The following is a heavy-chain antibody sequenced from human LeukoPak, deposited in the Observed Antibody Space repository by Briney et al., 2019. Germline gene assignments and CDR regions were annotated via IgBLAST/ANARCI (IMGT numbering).Heavy chain of an antibody. D-gene: IGHD6-25*01. J-gene: IGHJ4*01. Sequence: PSETLSLTCNVSGVSISSSSYYWGWIRQPPGKGLEWIGSIYSSGSTYYDSSLKSRVTISIDTSKNQVSLKMSSVTAADTAVYYCAKSGGYGLIDYWGQGTLVTVSS. CDR2: IYSSGST. CDR1: GVSISSSSYY. V-gene: IGHV4-39*01. CDR3: AKSGGYGLIDY.